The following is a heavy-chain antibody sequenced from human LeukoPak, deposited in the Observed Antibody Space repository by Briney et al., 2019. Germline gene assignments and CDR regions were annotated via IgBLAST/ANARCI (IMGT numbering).Heavy chain of an antibody. Sequence: GRSLRLSCAASGFTFSTYGMHWVRQAPGKGLEWVAVLSYDGTNKYYADFVRGRFTISRDNSENALSLQMNSLRDEDTAVYYCARDFVGGATWGQGTLVTVSS. CDR1: GFTFSTYG. CDR2: LSYDGTNK. D-gene: IGHD3-16*01. J-gene: IGHJ5*02. CDR3: ARDFVGGAT. V-gene: IGHV3-33*08.